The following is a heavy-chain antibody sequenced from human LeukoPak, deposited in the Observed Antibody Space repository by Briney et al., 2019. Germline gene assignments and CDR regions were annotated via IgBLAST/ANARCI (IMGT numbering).Heavy chain of an antibody. Sequence: GASVKVSCKASGYTFTGYYMHWVRQAPGQGLEWMGRINPNSGGTNYAQKFQGRVTMTRDTSISTAYMELSRLRSDDTAEYYCARDVYGSGSYYYYYMDVWGKGTRSPSP. CDR3: ARDVYGSGSYYYYYMDV. D-gene: IGHD3-10*01. CDR1: GYTFTGYY. CDR2: INPNSGGT. V-gene: IGHV1-2*06. J-gene: IGHJ6*03.